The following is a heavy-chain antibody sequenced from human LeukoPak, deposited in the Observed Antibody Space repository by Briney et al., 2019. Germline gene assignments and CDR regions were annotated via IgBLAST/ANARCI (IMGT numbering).Heavy chain of an antibody. J-gene: IGHJ4*02. D-gene: IGHD4-17*01. CDR3: ARDFATAYGDYFDY. V-gene: IGHV3-66*01. CDR2: IYSGGST. CDR1: GFTVSSNY. Sequence: PGGSLRLSCAASGFTVSSNYMSWVRQAPGNGLEWVSVIYSGGSTYYADSVKGRFTISRDNSKNTLYLQMNSLRAEDTAVYYCARDFATAYGDYFDYWGQGTLVTVSA.